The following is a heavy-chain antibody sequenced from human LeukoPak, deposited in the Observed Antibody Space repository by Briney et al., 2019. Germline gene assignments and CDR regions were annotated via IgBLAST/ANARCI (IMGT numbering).Heavy chain of an antibody. Sequence: GGCLRLSCAASGFTFISYAMHWVRQAPGKGLEWVAVISYDGSNKYYADSVKGRFTISRDNSKNTLYLQMNSLRAEDTAVYYCAREINAAVAGFEGPFDYWGQGTLVTVSS. V-gene: IGHV3-30-3*01. J-gene: IGHJ4*02. CDR2: ISYDGSNK. D-gene: IGHD6-19*01. CDR3: AREINAAVAGFEGPFDY. CDR1: GFTFISYA.